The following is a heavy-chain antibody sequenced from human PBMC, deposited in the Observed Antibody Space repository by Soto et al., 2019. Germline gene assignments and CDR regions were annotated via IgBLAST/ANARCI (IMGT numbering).Heavy chain of an antibody. J-gene: IGHJ6*02. CDR3: ARHDSSSSGDYYYGMDV. V-gene: IGHV5-51*01. CDR1: GYSFTSYW. D-gene: IGHD6-6*01. Sequence: GESLKISCKGSGYSFTSYWIGWVRQMPGKGLEWMGIIYPGDSDTRYSPSFQGQVTISADKSISTAYLQWSSLKASDTAKYYCARHDSSSSGDYYYGMDVWGQGTTVTVSS. CDR2: IYPGDSDT.